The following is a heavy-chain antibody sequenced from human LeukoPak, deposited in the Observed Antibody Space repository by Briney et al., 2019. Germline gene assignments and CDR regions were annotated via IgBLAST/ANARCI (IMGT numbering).Heavy chain of an antibody. V-gene: IGHV4-38-2*02. CDR2: IYHSGST. Sequence: PSETLSLTCTVSGYSISSGYYWGWIRQPPGKGLEWIGSIYHSGSTYYNPSLKSRVTISVDTSKNQFSLKLSSVTAADTAVYYCATAGYSSSWYDSGPYYYYMDVWGKGTTVTVSS. CDR1: GYSISSGYY. CDR3: ATAGYSSSWYDSGPYYYYMDV. D-gene: IGHD6-13*01. J-gene: IGHJ6*03.